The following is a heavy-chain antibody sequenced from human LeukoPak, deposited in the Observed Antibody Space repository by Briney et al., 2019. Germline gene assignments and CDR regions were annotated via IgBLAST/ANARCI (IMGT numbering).Heavy chain of an antibody. J-gene: IGHJ6*02. CDR1: GFTFSSYA. CDR2: ISSNGGST. D-gene: IGHD2-8*01. V-gene: IGHV3-64*01. CDR3: ARDGMVYATPHHYYYGMDV. Sequence: GGSLRLSCAASGFTFSSYAMHWVRQAPGKGLEYVSAISSNGGSTYYANSVKGRFTISRDNSKNTLYLQMGSLRAEDMAVYYCARDGMVYATPHHYYYGMDVWGQGTTVTVSS.